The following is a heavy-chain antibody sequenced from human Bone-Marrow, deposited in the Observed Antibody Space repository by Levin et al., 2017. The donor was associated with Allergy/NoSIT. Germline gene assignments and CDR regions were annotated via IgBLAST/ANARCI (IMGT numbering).Heavy chain of an antibody. D-gene: IGHD3-3*01. CDR2: ISSSASTI. CDR3: ARQLGKWWSGYNVFDY. Sequence: GGSLRLSCAASGFTFSSYEMNWVRQAPGKGLEWVSYISSSASTIYYADSVKGRFTISRDNAKNSLYLQMNSLRAEDTAVYYCARQLGKWWSGYNVFDYWGQGTLVTVSS. CDR1: GFTFSSYE. J-gene: IGHJ4*02. V-gene: IGHV3-48*03.